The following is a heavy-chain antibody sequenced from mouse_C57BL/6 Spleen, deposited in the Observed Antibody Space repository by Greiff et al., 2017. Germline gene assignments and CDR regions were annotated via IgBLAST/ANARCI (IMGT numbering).Heavy chain of an antibody. V-gene: IGHV1-82*01. CDR2: IYPGDGDT. CDR1: GYAFSSSW. Sequence: QVQLQQSGPELVKPGASVKISCKASGYAFSSSWMNWVKQRPGKGLEWIGRIYPGDGDTNYNGKFKGKATLTADKSSSTAYMQLSSLTSEDSAVYFCARGGVYYDYDDVDWYFDVWGTGTTVTVSS. J-gene: IGHJ1*03. CDR3: ARGGVYYDYDDVDWYFDV. D-gene: IGHD2-4*01.